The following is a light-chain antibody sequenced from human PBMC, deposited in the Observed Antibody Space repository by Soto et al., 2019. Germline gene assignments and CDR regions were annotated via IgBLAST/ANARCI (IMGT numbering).Light chain of an antibody. Sequence: SALTQPASVSGSPGQSITISCTGTRGDVGGYNYVSWYQQHPGKAPKLMIYEVISRPSGISNRFSGSRSGNTASLTISGLQAEDEADYYCSSYTNTSTLVLFGGGTKLTVL. CDR3: SSYTNTSTLVL. V-gene: IGLV2-14*01. J-gene: IGLJ2*01. CDR1: RGDVGGYNY. CDR2: EVI.